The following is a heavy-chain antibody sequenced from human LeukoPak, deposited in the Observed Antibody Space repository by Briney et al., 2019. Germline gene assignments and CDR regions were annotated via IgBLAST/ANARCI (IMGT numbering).Heavy chain of an antibody. CDR1: GFTFSDYL. CDR3: VRDKLWFGEAG. CDR2: INSDGSNT. D-gene: IGHD3-10*01. Sequence: GGALRLSFAGSGFTFSDYLMHLVRQAPGKGLVWVSHINSDGSNTNYADSVKGRFTISRDNAENTLYLEMNSLRPEDTAVYFCVRDKLWFGEAGWGQGTLVTVSS. V-gene: IGHV3-74*01. J-gene: IGHJ4*02.